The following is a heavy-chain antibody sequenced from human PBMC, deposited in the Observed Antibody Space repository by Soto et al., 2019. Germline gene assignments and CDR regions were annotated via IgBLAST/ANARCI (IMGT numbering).Heavy chain of an antibody. D-gene: IGHD1-26*01. CDR1: GFNVSGVF. V-gene: IGHV3-53*02. CDR3: ATRDAAYYYGMNV. J-gene: IGHJ6*02. Sequence: QRVETGGGLIQPGGSLRLSCEATGFNVSGVFMTWVRQAPGKGLEWVSVIYSGERAYYSDSVKGRFTISRDSSKNTLFLQLNSLRVEDTAVYYCATRDAAYYYGMNVWGQGTMVTVSS. CDR2: IYSGERA.